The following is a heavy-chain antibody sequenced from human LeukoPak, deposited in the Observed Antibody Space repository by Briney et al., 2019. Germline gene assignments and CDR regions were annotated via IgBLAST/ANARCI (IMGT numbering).Heavy chain of an antibody. Sequence: GGSLRLSCAASGFTFSNYDMSWVRQAPGKGLEWVAFIRYDGSNKYYADSVKGRFTISRDNSKNTLYLQMNSLRAEDTAVYYCAKDYRSGSYFDYWGQGTLVTVSS. CDR1: GFTFSNYD. D-gene: IGHD3-10*01. CDR2: IRYDGSNK. CDR3: AKDYRSGSYFDY. V-gene: IGHV3-30*02. J-gene: IGHJ4*02.